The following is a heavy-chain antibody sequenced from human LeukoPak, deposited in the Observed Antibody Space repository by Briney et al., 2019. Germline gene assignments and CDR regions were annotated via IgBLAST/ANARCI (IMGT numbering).Heavy chain of an antibody. D-gene: IGHD6-13*01. V-gene: IGHV3-21*01. J-gene: IGHJ4*02. Sequence: AGSLRLSCAASGFTFSSYSMNWVRQAPGKGLEWVSSISSSSSYIYYADSVKGRFTISRDNAKNSLYLQMNSLRAEDTAVYYCARMRLGSSSSPIDYWGQGTLVTVSS. CDR3: ARMRLGSSSSPIDY. CDR1: GFTFSSYS. CDR2: ISSSSSYI.